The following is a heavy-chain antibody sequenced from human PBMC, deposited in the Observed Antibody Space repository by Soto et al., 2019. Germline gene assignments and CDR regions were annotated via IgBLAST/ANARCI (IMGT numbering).Heavy chain of an antibody. CDR3: ARPYCSSTSCSYNWFDP. CDR2: ISAYNGNT. Sequence: ASVKVSCKASGYTFTSYGISWVRQAPGQGLEWMGWISAYNGNTNYAQKLQGRVTMTTDTSTSTAYMELRSLRSDDTAVYYCARPYCSSTSCSYNWFDPWGQGTLVTVSS. V-gene: IGHV1-18*04. CDR1: GYTFTSYG. D-gene: IGHD2-2*01. J-gene: IGHJ5*02.